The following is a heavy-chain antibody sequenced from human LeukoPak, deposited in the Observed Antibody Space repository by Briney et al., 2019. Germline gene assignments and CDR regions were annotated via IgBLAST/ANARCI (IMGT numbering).Heavy chain of an antibody. V-gene: IGHV3-21*03. Sequence: GGSLRLSCAASGFTFSSYSMNWVRQAPGKGLEWVSSISSSSSYIYYADSVKGRFTISRDNAKNSLYLQMNSLKAEDTAVYYCTTDLDDIAAATDAFDIWGQGTMVTVSS. D-gene: IGHD6-13*01. CDR3: TTDLDDIAAATDAFDI. CDR2: ISSSSSYI. J-gene: IGHJ3*02. CDR1: GFTFSSYS.